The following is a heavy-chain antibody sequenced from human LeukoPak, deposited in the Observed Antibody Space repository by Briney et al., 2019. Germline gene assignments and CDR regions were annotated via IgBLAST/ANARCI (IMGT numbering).Heavy chain of an antibody. V-gene: IGHV4-38-2*01. CDR2: IFHSGST. D-gene: IGHD3-10*01. CDR3: ARVRDYYGSGVGFDY. CDR1: GYSISSGYY. Sequence: SETLSLTCDVSGYSISSGYYCGWFRQPPGKGLEWIATIFHSGSTYYNPSLKSRVTISVDTSKNQFSLKLSSVTAADTAVYYCARVRDYYGSGVGFDYWGQGTLVTVSS. J-gene: IGHJ4*02.